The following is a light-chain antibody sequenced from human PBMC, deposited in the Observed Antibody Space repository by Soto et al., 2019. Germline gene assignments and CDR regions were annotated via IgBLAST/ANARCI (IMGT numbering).Light chain of an antibody. CDR1: QGISSY. CDR3: QQHNSYPVT. V-gene: IGKV1-9*01. Sequence: DIQLTQSPSFLSASVGDRVTVTCRASQGISSYLAWYQQKPGKAPKLLIYTASTLQSGVPSRFSGSGSGTEFTLTISSLQPEDFAHYYCQQHNSYPVTFGGGTKVEIK. CDR2: TAS. J-gene: IGKJ4*01.